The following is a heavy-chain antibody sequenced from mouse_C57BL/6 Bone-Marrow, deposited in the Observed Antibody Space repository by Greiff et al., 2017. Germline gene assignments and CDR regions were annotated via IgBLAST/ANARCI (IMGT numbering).Heavy chain of an antibody. CDR2: IWSGGST. D-gene: IGHD2-3*01. Sequence: QVQLQQSGPSLVQPSQSLSITCTVSGFSLTSYGVHWVRQSPGKGLEWLGVIWSGGSTDYNAAFISRLSISKDNSKSQVFFKMNSLQADDTAIYYCARMGGYSWYFDVWGTGTTVTVSS. J-gene: IGHJ1*03. V-gene: IGHV2-2*01. CDR3: ARMGGYSWYFDV. CDR1: GFSLTSYG.